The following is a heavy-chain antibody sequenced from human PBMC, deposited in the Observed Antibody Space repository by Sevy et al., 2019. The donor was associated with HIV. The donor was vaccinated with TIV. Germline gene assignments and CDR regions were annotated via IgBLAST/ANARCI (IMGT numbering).Heavy chain of an antibody. D-gene: IGHD2-15*01. CDR3: ASPSTAGYYSGGSCTRVSKYYYYVMDV. V-gene: IGHV1-2*02. Sequence: ASVKVSCKASGYTFTGYYMHWVRQAPGQGLERMGWINPNSRGTNYAQKFQGRVTMSRETSISTAYMELSRLRSDDTAVYYCASPSTAGYYSGGSCTRVSKYYYYVMDVWGQGTSVTVSS. J-gene: IGHJ6*02. CDR2: INPNSRGT. CDR1: GYTFTGYY.